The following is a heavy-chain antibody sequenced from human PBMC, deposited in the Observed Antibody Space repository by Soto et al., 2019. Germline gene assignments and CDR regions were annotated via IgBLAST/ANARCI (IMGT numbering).Heavy chain of an antibody. CDR3: ARAFVPVGLEWLSALFDP. CDR2: IYYSGST. CDR1: GVSISIGGIY. Sequence: SETLSLTCTVSGVSISIGGIYWSCIRQHPGEGLVWIVCIYYSGSTYYYPALKSRVTISVDTSKNQFSLKLSSVSAADTAVYFCARAFVPVGLEWLSALFDPWGQGTLVTVSS. V-gene: IGHV4-31*03. J-gene: IGHJ5*02. D-gene: IGHD3-3*01.